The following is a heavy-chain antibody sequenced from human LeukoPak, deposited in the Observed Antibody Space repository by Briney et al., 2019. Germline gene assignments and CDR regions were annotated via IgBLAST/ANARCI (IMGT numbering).Heavy chain of an antibody. CDR1: GFTFSSYS. CDR3: ARTGEWSPDASDI. Sequence: GGSLRLSCAASGFTFSSYSMNWVRQAPGKGLEWVSSISSSSSYIYYADSVKGRFTISRDNAKNSLYLQMNSLRAEDTAVYYCARTGEWSPDASDIWGQGTMVTVSS. CDR2: ISSSSSYI. J-gene: IGHJ3*02. D-gene: IGHD3-3*01. V-gene: IGHV3-21*01.